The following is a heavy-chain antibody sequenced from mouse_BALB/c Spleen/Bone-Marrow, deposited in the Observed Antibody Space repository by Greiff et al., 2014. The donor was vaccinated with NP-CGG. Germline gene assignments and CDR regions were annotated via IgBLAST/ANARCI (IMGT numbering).Heavy chain of an antibody. D-gene: IGHD2-4*01. CDR2: VNVNGDHT. J-gene: IGHJ3*01. V-gene: IGHV5-6-3*01. Sequence: VQLKQSGGGLVQPGGSLKLSCAASGFTFSNYGMPWVSQTPDKRLEMIGTVNVNGDHTYHPDNVKGRFTISRDNAKNTLSLQMSSLKSEDTAMYYCARGYDYSAWFAYWGQGTLVTVSA. CDR1: GFTFSNYG. CDR3: ARGYDYSAWFAY.